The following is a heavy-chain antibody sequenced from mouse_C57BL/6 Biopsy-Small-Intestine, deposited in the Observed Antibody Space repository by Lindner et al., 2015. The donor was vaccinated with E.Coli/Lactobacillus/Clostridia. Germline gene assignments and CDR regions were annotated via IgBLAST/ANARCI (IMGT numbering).Heavy chain of an antibody. CDR1: GYTFTDYY. CDR3: TRNYDISPCFDY. CDR2: IYPNHGGN. J-gene: IGHJ2*01. Sequence: VQLQESGPELVKPGASIKMSCKASGYTFTDYYIHWVKQSHGKSLEWIGYIYPNHGGNGYNQKFKGKATLTVDKSSSTAYMELRSLTSEDSAVYYCTRNYDISPCFDYWGQGTTLTVSS. V-gene: IGHV1-34*01. D-gene: IGHD1-1*01.